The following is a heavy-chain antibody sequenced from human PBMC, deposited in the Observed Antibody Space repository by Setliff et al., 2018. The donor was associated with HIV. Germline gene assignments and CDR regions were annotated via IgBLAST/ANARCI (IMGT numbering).Heavy chain of an antibody. CDR3: ARGEPTILVVPAAFFDY. Sequence: GGSLRLSCAVSGFTFDDYGMTWVRQGPGKGLEWVSGINRKVGSPIHYADSVRGRFTISRDNAKKSLYLQMNSLRAEDTAVYYCARGEPTILVVPAAFFDYWGQGTLVTVSS. J-gene: IGHJ4*02. V-gene: IGHV3-20*04. CDR2: INRKVGSPI. CDR1: GFTFDDYG. D-gene: IGHD2-2*01.